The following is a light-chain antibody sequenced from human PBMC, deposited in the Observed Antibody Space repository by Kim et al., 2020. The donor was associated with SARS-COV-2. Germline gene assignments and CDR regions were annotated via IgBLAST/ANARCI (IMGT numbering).Light chain of an antibody. V-gene: IGKV1-16*02. J-gene: IGKJ2*01. CDR2: TAS. Sequence: DIQMTQSPSSLSASVGDTITITGRASQDITNFLAWFQQKPGKAPKSLIYTASTLQNGVPSKFSGSGSGTDFSLTIDSLQPEDFATYYCHQYADYPPTFGQGTKLEI. CDR1: QDITNF. CDR3: HQYADYPPT.